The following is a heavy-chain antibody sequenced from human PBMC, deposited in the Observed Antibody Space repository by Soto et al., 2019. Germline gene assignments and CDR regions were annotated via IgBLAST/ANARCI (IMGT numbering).Heavy chain of an antibody. J-gene: IGHJ4*02. D-gene: IGHD3-16*01. V-gene: IGHV3-74*03. CDR3: ARDLGGPDY. Sequence: XGSLRLSCAAAGFSLSPYWMHWVRQVPGRGLDWVARLSSDGFGAAYADSVKGRFFISRDIARNTLSLQMNSLRADDTAVYYCARDLGGPDYWGRGTSVTVSS. CDR2: LSSDGFGA. CDR1: GFSLSPYW.